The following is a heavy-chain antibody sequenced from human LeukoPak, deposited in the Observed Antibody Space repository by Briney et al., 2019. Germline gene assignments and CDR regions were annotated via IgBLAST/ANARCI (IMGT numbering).Heavy chain of an antibody. CDR3: ARGPIGYYDSSGYYYSWSYFQH. V-gene: IGHV3-21*01. J-gene: IGHJ1*01. CDR1: GFTFSSYT. CDR2: ISSSSSYI. Sequence: PGGSLRLSCAASGFTFSSYTMSWVRQAPGKGLEWVSSISSSSSYIYYADSVKGRFTISRDNAKNSLYLQMNSLRAEDTAVYYCARGPIGYYDSSGYYYSWSYFQHWGQGTLVTVSS. D-gene: IGHD3-22*01.